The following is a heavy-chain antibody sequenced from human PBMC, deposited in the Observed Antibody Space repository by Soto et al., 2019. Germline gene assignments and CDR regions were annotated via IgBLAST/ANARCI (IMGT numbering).Heavy chain of an antibody. CDR2: IYHSGST. V-gene: IGHV4-4*02. CDR3: ARCYGSGSSYYYDYGSNV. D-gene: IGHD3-10*01. Sequence: SETVSLTCAVSGGSISSSNWWSWVRQPPGKGLEWIGEIYHSGSTNYNPSLKSRVTISVDKSKNQFSLKLSSVTAADTAVYYCARCYGSGSSYYYDYGSNVRCQGTTVTVSP. CDR1: GGSISSSNW. J-gene: IGHJ6*01.